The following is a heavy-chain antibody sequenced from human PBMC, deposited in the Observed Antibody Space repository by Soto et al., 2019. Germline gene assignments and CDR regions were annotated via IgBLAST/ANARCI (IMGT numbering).Heavy chain of an antibody. Sequence: ASVKVSCKASGYTFTSYGISWVRQAPGQGLEWMGWISAYNGNTNYAQKLQGRVTMTTDTSTSTAYMELRSLRSDDTAVYYCARDRIPSHVIRFLEGSGWFDPWGQGTLVTVSS. V-gene: IGHV1-18*04. J-gene: IGHJ5*02. D-gene: IGHD3-3*01. CDR3: ARDRIPSHVIRFLEGSGWFDP. CDR1: GYTFTSYG. CDR2: ISAYNGNT.